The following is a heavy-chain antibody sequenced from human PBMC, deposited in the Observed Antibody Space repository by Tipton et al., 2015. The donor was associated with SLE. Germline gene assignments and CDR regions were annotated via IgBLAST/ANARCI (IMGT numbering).Heavy chain of an antibody. CDR2: IGTAGDT. Sequence: GSLRLSCAASGFILSNYEMHWVRQPAGKGLEWVSIIGTAGDTYYPGSVKGRFTISRENAKNSLYLQMNSLRAGDTGVYYCVREKYPGGLDVWGLGTTVIISS. J-gene: IGHJ6*02. CDR1: GFILSNYE. V-gene: IGHV3-13*01. D-gene: IGHD6-6*01. CDR3: VREKYPGGLDV.